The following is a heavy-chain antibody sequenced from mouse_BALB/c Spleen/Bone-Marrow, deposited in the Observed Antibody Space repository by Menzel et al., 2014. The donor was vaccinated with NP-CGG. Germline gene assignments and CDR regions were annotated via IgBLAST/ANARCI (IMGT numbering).Heavy chain of an antibody. J-gene: IGHJ3*01. CDR2: INPSTGYT. CDR1: GCTFTSYW. V-gene: IGHV1-7*01. D-gene: IGHD1-2*01. CDR3: ARGKGYGYLWFPN. Sequence: QVQLKQSGAELAKPGASVKMSCKASGCTFTSYWMHWVKRRPGQGLEWIGYINPSTGYTEYNQKFKDKATLTADKSSSPASTQLVSLTSAYFAVYYWARGKGYGYLWFPNGAQGTLVPFSA.